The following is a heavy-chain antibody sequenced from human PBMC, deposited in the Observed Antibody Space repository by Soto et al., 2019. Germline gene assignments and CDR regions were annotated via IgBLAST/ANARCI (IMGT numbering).Heavy chain of an antibody. J-gene: IGHJ6*02. V-gene: IGHV3-30*18. D-gene: IGHD2-15*01. CDR2: ISYDGSNK. CDR1: GFTFSSFD. CDR3: AKDLRGGFLQQSVNHYYGMDV. Sequence: GGSLRLSCVASGFTFSSFDMHWVRQAPGKGLEWVAVISYDGSNKYYADSVKGRLTISRDNSKNTLYLQMNSLRAEDTAVYHCAKDLRGGFLQQSVNHYYGMDVWGQGTTVTVSS.